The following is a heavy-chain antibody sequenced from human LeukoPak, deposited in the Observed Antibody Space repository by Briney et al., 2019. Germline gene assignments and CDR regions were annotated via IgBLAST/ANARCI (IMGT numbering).Heavy chain of an antibody. Sequence: ASVKVSCKESGYIFTSYYLHWVRQAPGQGLEWMGIINPSGGSTTSAQKFQGRVTMTWDTSTSTVYMEPSSLRTEDTAVYYCARVSTMVRGRRAFDYWGQGTLVTVSS. D-gene: IGHD3-10*01. CDR2: INPSGGST. CDR3: ARVSTMVRGRRAFDY. CDR1: GYIFTSYY. V-gene: IGHV1-46*01. J-gene: IGHJ4*02.